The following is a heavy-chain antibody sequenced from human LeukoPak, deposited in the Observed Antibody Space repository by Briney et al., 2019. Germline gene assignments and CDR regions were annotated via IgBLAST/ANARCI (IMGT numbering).Heavy chain of an antibody. V-gene: IGHV3-7*03. CDR3: ARRYSTLFDY. J-gene: IGHJ4*02. D-gene: IGHD5-12*01. CDR2: IKQDGSEK. Sequence: PGGSLRLSCVGSGYIFSSYWMNWVRQAPGKGLEWVANIKQDGSEKYYVDSVKGRFTISRDNAKNSLYLQMNSLRAEDTAVYYCARRYSTLFDYWGQGTLVTVSS. CDR1: GYIFSSYW.